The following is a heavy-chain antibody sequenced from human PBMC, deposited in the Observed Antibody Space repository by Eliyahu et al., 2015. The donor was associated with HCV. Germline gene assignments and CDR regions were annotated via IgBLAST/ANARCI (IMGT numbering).Heavy chain of an antibody. V-gene: IGHV3-73*02. CDR2: IRSKANSYAT. CDR1: GXTFSGSA. D-gene: IGHD6-13*01. Sequence: EVQLVESGGGLVQPGGSLKLSCAASGXTFSGSALHWVRQASGKGLGXVGRIRSKANSYATAYAASVKGRFTTSRDDSKNTAYLQMNSLKTEDTAVYYCTRHKAVAAADYWGQGTLVTVSS. CDR3: TRHKAVAAADY. J-gene: IGHJ4*02.